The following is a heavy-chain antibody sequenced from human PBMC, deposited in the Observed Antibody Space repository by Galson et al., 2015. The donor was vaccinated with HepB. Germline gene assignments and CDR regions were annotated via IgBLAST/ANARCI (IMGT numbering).Heavy chain of an antibody. CDR1: GFTFITHD. D-gene: IGHD2/OR15-2a*01. CDR3: ARDRDRTTFFFDH. J-gene: IGHJ4*02. CDR2: FWNERDSE. V-gene: IGHV3-33*01. Sequence: SLRLACAASGFTFITHDIHWVRQAPGKGLEWVAVFWNERDSEYYADSVKGRFTVSRDISKNTLYLEMNSLRAEDTAVYYCARDRDRTTFFFDHWGQGTLVTVSS.